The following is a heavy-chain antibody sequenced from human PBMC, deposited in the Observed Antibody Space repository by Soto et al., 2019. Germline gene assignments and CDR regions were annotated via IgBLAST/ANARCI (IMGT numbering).Heavy chain of an antibody. J-gene: IGHJ6*02. D-gene: IGHD3-10*01. V-gene: IGHV4-30-4*01. CDR3: ARAHGSGSLLKRVRAGYYGMDV. CDR1: GGSISSGDYY. CDR2: IYYSGST. Sequence: SETLSLTCTVSGGSISSGDYYWSWIRQPPGKCLEWIGYIYYSGSTYYNPSLKSRVTISVDTSKNQFSLKLSSVTAADTAVYYCARAHGSGSLLKRVRAGYYGMDVWGQGTTVTVYS.